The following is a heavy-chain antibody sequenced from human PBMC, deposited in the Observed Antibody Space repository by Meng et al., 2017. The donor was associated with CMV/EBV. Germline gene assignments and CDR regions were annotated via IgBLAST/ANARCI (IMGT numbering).Heavy chain of an antibody. J-gene: IGHJ4*02. V-gene: IGHV3-15*01. D-gene: IGHD3-3*01. CDR3: TTRITIFGVVRGGFDY. CDR2: IKSKTDGGTT. Sequence: GGSLRLSCAASGFTFSDYYMSWIRQAPGKGLEWVGRIKSKTDGGTTDYAAPVKGRFTISRDDSKNTLYLQMNSLKTEDTAVYYCTTRITIFGVVRGGFDYWGQGTLVTVSS. CDR1: GFTFSDYY.